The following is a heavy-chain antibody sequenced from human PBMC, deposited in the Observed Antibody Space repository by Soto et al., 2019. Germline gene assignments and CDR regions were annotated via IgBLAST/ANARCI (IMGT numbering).Heavy chain of an antibody. D-gene: IGHD6-19*01. CDR1: GFTFSSYS. CDR3: AREGSGWPPYYYYGMDV. V-gene: IGHV3-48*02. Sequence: GGSLRLSCAASGFTFSSYSMNWVRQAPGKGLEWVSYISSSSSTIYYADSVKGRFTISRDNAKNSLYLQMNSLRDEDTAVYYCAREGSGWPPYYYYGMDVWGQGTTVTVSS. J-gene: IGHJ6*02. CDR2: ISSSSSTI.